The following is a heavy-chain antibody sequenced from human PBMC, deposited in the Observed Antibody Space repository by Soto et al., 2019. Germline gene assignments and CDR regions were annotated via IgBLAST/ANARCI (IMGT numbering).Heavy chain of an antibody. J-gene: IGHJ4*02. CDR1: GFTFNTYT. V-gene: IGHV3-21*01. CDR2: ISSSGHYK. D-gene: IGHD2-21*02. CDR3: ARGSGLCSGGDCYRDFDY. Sequence: EVQLVESGGSLVKPGGCLRLSCAAYGFTFNTYTMNWVRQAPGKGLEWVSSISSSGHYKYYVDSVKGRFTISRDNAKNALYLQVNSLRAEDTAVYYCARGSGLCSGGDCYRDFDYWGQGALVTVSS.